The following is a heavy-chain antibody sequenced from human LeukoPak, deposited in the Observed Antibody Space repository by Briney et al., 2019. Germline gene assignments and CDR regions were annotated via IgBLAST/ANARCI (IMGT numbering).Heavy chain of an antibody. CDR3: ARPRPYCSGGSCYSRGYYMDV. CDR2: IYYSGST. D-gene: IGHD2-15*01. V-gene: IGHV4-39*01. J-gene: IGHJ6*03. CDR1: GDSVSSGYYY. Sequence: SETLSLTCTVSGDSVSSGYYYWGWIRQPPGKGLEWIGSIYYSGSTYYNPSLKSRVTISVDTSKNQFSLKLSSVTAADTAVYYCARPRPYCSGGSCYSRGYYMDVWGKGTTVTVSS.